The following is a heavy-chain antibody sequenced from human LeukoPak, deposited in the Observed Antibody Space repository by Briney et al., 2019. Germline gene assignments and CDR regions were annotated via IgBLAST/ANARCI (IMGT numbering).Heavy chain of an antibody. CDR2: ISSSSSYI. CDR1: GFTFSSYS. CDR3: ARGLAMVRGVPSAFDI. Sequence: GGSLRLSCAASGFTFSSYSMNWVRQAPGKGLEWVSSISSSSSYIYYAGSVKGRFTNSRDNAKNSLYLQMNSLRAENTAVYYCARGLAMVRGVPSAFDIWGQGTMVTVSS. J-gene: IGHJ3*02. V-gene: IGHV3-21*01. D-gene: IGHD3-10*01.